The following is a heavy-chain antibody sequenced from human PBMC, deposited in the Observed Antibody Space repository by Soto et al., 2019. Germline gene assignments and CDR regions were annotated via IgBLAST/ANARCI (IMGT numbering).Heavy chain of an antibody. CDR2: ISPKSGGT. D-gene: IGHD1-26*01. V-gene: IGHV1-2*02. CDR3: GGARSGEPVGLY. CDR1: GYTFTGYY. J-gene: IGHJ4*02. Sequence: GASVKVSCKASGYTFTGYYIHGVRQAPGRGLEWVGEISPKSGGTRYAQNFQGTVTTTKDTSINTVYMELSNLSPDDTGVYYCGGARSGEPVGLYGAQGTRGTVPS.